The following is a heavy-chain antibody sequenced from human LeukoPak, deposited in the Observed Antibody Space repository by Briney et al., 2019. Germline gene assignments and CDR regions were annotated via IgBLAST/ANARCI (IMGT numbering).Heavy chain of an antibody. Sequence: GSLRLSFAASGFPFSSYSMNWVRQAPGKGLEGVSSISSSSSYIYYADSVKGRFTISRDNTKNSLYLQMNSLRAEDTAVYYCASTGYSSSWSYYWGQGTLVTVSS. CDR2: ISSSSSYI. CDR1: GFPFSSYS. CDR3: ASTGYSSSWSYY. D-gene: IGHD6-13*01. V-gene: IGHV3-21*01. J-gene: IGHJ4*02.